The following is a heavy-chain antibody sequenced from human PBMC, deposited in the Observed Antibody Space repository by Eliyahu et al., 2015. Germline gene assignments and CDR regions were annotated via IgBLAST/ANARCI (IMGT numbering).Heavy chain of an antibody. CDR2: ISSSSGYA. CDR3: ARAQTYCGDNCFSDGLGV. J-gene: IGHJ6*02. D-gene: IGHD2-21*02. V-gene: IGHV3-11*06. CDR1: GFTFSXYY. Sequence: QVHLVESGGGLVKPGGSLRLSCAASGFTFSXYYMSWIRQAPGKGLESVSYISSSSGYANYADSVKGRFTISRDDAKNSLYLQMNSLRAEDTAVYYCARAQTYCGDNCFSDGLGVWGQGTTVTVSS.